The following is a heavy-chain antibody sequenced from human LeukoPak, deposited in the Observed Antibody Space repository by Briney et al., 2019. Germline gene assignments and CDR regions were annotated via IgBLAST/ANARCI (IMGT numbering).Heavy chain of an antibody. CDR2: IYYSGST. V-gene: IGHV4-39*01. J-gene: IGHJ4*02. CDR3: ARRHDFWSGYYDY. Sequence: SETLSLTCTVSGGSISSSSYYWGWIRQPPGKGLEWIGSIYYSGSTYYNPSLKSRVTISVDTSKNQFSLKLSSVTAADTAVYYCARRHDFWSGYYDYWGQGTLVTVSS. CDR1: GGSISSSSYY. D-gene: IGHD3-3*01.